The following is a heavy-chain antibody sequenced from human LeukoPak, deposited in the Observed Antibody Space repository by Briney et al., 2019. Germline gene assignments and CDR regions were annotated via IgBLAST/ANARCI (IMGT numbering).Heavy chain of an antibody. D-gene: IGHD3-3*01. V-gene: IGHV4-34*01. CDR3: AREGRITMFDY. J-gene: IGHJ4*02. Sequence: PSETLSLTCAVYGESFSAYYWSWIRQPPGKGLEWIGEINHSGTTNYNPSLKSRVNTSLDTSKNQFSLKLTSVTAADTAVYYCAREGRITMFDYWGQGTLVTVSS. CDR2: INHSGTT. CDR1: GESFSAYY.